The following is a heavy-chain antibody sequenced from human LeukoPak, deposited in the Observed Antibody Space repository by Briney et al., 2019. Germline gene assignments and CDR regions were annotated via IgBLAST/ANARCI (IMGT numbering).Heavy chain of an antibody. CDR2: IYYSGST. V-gene: IGHV4-59*01. CDR1: GGPISSFY. J-gene: IGHJ4*02. Sequence: KPSETPSLPCTFSGGPISSFYWSWVRQPPGKGGVGIWDIYYSGSTNYNPSLKSRVTMSVDTSKNQFSLKLSSVTAADTAVYYCVRGGIVGTTARIPLFDYWGQGTLVTVSS. CDR3: VRGGIVGTTARIPLFDY. D-gene: IGHD1-26*01.